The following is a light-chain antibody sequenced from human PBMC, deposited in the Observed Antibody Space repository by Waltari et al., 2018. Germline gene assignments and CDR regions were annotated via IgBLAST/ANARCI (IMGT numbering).Light chain of an antibody. CDR1: NSNIGNNP. V-gene: IGLV1-44*01. J-gene: IGLJ3*02. CDR2: SND. Sequence: QSVLSQSPSASATPGQRVALSCSGGNSNIGNNPVNWYYHLPGTAPKLLIYSNDQRPSGVPDRFSGSKSGTSASRAISGRQSGDEGDDYCASWDDTLGGILFGGGTRLTVL. CDR3: ASWDDTLGGIL.